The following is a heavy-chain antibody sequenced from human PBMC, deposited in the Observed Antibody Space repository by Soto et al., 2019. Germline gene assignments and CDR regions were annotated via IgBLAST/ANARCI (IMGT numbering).Heavy chain of an antibody. CDR2: IYYSGST. CDR3: ARERWDCSSTSCHTHYGMDV. D-gene: IGHD2-2*01. Sequence: PSETLSLTCTVSGGSISSGGYYWSWIRQHPGKGLEWIGYIYYSGSTNYNPSLKSRVTIPVDTSKNQFSLKLSSVTAADTAVYYFARERWDCSSTSCHTHYGMDVWGQGTTVTVSS. V-gene: IGHV4-31*03. J-gene: IGHJ6*02. CDR1: GGSISSGGYY.